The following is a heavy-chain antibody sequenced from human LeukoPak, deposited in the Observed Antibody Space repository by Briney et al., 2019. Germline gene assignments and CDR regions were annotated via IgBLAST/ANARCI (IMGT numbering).Heavy chain of an antibody. CDR2: IYTSGST. CDR1: DGSISSGSYY. J-gene: IGHJ6*02. CDR3: ARSSGIAAAGPYYYYYYGMDV. V-gene: IGHV4-61*02. D-gene: IGHD6-13*01. Sequence: SQTLSLTCTVSDGSISSGSYYWSWIRQPAGKGLEWIGRIYTSGSTNYNPSLKSRVTISVDTSKNQFSLKLSSVTAADTAVYYCARSSGIAAAGPYYYYYYGMDVWGQGTTVTVSS.